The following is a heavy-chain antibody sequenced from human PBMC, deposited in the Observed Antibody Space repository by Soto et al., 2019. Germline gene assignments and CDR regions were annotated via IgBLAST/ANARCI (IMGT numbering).Heavy chain of an antibody. Sequence: GGSLRLSCAASGFNFSSYWMHWVRQAPGKGLVWVSHISSDGSSTTYADSVKGRFTISRDNAKNTLYLQMNTLRAEDTAVYYCASNNRMTTVTTGFDYWGQGTLVTVSS. CDR2: ISSDGSST. D-gene: IGHD4-17*01. J-gene: IGHJ4*02. V-gene: IGHV3-74*01. CDR3: ASNNRMTTVTTGFDY. CDR1: GFNFSSYW.